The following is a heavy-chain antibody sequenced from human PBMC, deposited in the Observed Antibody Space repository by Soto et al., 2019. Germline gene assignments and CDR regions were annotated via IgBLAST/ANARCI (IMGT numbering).Heavy chain of an antibody. J-gene: IGHJ3*02. Sequence: GGSLRLSCAASGFTVSSNYMSWVRQAPGKGLEWVSVIYSGGSTYYADSVKGRFTISRDNSKNTLYLQMNSLRAEDTAVYYCAREASSGWSGGDDAFDIWGQGTMVTVSS. D-gene: IGHD6-19*01. CDR1: GFTVSSNY. V-gene: IGHV3-53*01. CDR2: IYSGGST. CDR3: AREASSGWSGGDDAFDI.